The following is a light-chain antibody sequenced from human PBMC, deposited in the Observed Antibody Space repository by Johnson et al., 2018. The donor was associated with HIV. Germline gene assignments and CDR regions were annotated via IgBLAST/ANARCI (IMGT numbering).Light chain of an antibody. Sequence: QSVLTQPPSVSAATGQKVTISCSGSSSNIGNNYVSWYQQLPGTAPKLLIYDNNKRPSGIPDRFSGSKSGTSATLGITGLQTGDEADYYCGTWDSNLSAYVFGTGTKVTVL. CDR3: GTWDSNLSAYV. CDR1: SSNIGNNY. V-gene: IGLV1-51*01. J-gene: IGLJ1*01. CDR2: DNN.